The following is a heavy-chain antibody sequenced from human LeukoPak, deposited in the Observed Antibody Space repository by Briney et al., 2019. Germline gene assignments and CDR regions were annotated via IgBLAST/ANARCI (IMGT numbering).Heavy chain of an antibody. CDR2: MNPNSVNT. J-gene: IGHJ3*02. CDR3: ARGLGMSYAFDI. CDR1: VYTFTIDG. D-gene: IGHD3-16*01. Sequence: ASVKVSCNASVYTFTIDGVNWVRQATGQGLEWMGWMNPNSVNTVYAQKFQGRVTMTRSTSISTAYMELSSLRSDDTAVYYCARGLGMSYAFDIWGQGTMVTVSS. V-gene: IGHV1-8*01.